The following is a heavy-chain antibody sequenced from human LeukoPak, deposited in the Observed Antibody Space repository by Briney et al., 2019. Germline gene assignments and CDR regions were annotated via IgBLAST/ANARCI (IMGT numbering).Heavy chain of an antibody. CDR2: IYYSGST. D-gene: IGHD6-19*01. CDR3: VRNQAVAGIRYYFDY. CDR1: GGSISSGDYY. J-gene: IGHJ4*02. Sequence: SETLSLTCTVSGGSISSGDYYWSWIRQPPGKGLEWIGYIYYSGSTYYNPSLKSRVTISVDTSKNQFSLELSSVTAADTAVYFCVRNQAVAGIRYYFDYWGQGTLVTVSS. V-gene: IGHV4-30-4*01.